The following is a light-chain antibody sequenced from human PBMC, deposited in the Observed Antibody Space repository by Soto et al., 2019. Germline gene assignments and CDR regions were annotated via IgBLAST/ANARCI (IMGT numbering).Light chain of an antibody. CDR2: DAS. CDR3: QQYNSYSPLT. Sequence: DILLTQSPSTLSASVGDRVTITSRASQIVSSWLAWYQQKPGKAPKLLIFDASSLESGVPSRFSGSGSGAEFTLTISSLQPDDSATYYCQQYNSYSPLTFGGGTKVDIK. J-gene: IGKJ4*01. CDR1: QIVSSW. V-gene: IGKV1-5*01.